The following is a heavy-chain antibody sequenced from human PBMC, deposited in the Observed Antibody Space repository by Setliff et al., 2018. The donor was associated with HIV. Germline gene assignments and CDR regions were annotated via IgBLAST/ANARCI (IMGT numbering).Heavy chain of an antibody. J-gene: IGHJ3*02. CDR3: ARAEIYYCTGGDCAQGAFDI. CDR1: GGTFSRYA. V-gene: IGHV1-2*02. D-gene: IGHD2-8*02. CDR2: FDPEDGET. Sequence: VKVSCKASGGTFSRYAINWVRQAPGQGLEWMGGFDPEDGETIYAQKFQGRVTMSSDTSINTAYMELSRLRSDDTAMYYCARAEIYYCTGGDCAQGAFDIWGQGKMVTVSS.